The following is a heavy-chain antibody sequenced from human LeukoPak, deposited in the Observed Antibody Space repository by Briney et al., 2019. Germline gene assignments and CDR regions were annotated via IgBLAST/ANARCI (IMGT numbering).Heavy chain of an antibody. CDR1: GFTFSSYA. D-gene: IGHD1-26*01. CDR3: VTYSGTFGFDY. CDR2: IHGTEGTT. J-gene: IGHJ4*02. Sequence: GGSLRLSCAASGFTFSSYAMSWVRQAPGKGLEWVSAIHGTEGTTFYADSVKGRFTISRDNSKNTLYLQMNSLRAEDTAVYYCVTYSGTFGFDYWGQGTLVTVSS. V-gene: IGHV3-23*01.